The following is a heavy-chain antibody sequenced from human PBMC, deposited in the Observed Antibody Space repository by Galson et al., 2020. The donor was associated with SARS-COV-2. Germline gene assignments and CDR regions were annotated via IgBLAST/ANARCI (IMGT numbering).Heavy chain of an antibody. CDR3: VRERGVGATDFDH. V-gene: IGHV3-72*01. Sequence: KGLEWVGRIRNKANSHFTEYAASVRGRFTISRDDSKNLLYLQMNSLKTEDTAVYYCVRERGVGATDFDHWGQGTQVTVSS. J-gene: IGHJ4*02. D-gene: IGHD1-26*01. CDR2: IRNKANSHFT.